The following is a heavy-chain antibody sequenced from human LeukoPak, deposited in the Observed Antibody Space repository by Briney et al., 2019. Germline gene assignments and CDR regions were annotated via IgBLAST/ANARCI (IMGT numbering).Heavy chain of an antibody. CDR3: AKDRGSGWSFDY. V-gene: IGHV3-23*01. CDR1: GFTFSSYA. CDR2: ISAGGGST. D-gene: IGHD6-19*01. J-gene: IGHJ4*02. Sequence: GGSLRLSCAASGFTFSSYAMSWVRQAPGKGLEGVSGISAGGGSTYYADSVKGRLTVSRDNSKNTLYLQMNSLRADDTAIYYCAKDRGSGWSFDYWGQGTLVTVSS.